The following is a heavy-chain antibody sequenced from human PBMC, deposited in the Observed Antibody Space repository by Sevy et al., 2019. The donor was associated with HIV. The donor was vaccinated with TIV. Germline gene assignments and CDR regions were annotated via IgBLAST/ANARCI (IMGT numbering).Heavy chain of an antibody. D-gene: IGHD1-7*01. Sequence: GESLKISCAASGFTFSKYWMGWVRQAPGKGLEWVANIKQDAGQKYYVDSVKGRCTISRDNAKNSLYLQMNSLRAEDTVVYFCARDHGNYYFHYWGQGTLVTVSS. J-gene: IGHJ4*02. CDR1: GFTFSKYW. CDR2: IKQDAGQK. CDR3: ARDHGNYYFHY. V-gene: IGHV3-7*01.